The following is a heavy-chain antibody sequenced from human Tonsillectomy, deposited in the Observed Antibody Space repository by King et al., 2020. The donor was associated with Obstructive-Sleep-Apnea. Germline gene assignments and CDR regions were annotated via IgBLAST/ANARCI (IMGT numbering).Heavy chain of an antibody. CDR3: ARDVIAVAGNYYYYYGMDV. CDR2: ISSSMSTI. Sequence: QLVQSGGGLVQPGGSLRLSCAASGFTFISYSMNWVRQAPGKGLEWVSYISSSMSTIYYAYSVKGRFTISRDNAKNSLYLQMNSLRAEDTAVYYCARDVIAVAGNYYYYYGMDVWGQGTTVTVS. D-gene: IGHD6-19*01. CDR1: GFTFISYS. V-gene: IGHV3-48*04. J-gene: IGHJ6*02.